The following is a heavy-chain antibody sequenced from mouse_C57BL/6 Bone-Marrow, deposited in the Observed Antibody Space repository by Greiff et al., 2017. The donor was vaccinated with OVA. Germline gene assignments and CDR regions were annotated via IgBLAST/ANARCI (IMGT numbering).Heavy chain of an antibody. CDR3: ARERDGYYWYFDV. CDR2: INPGSGGT. Sequence: QVQLQQSGAELVRPGTSVKVSCKASGYAFTNYLIEWVKQRPGQGLEWIGVINPGSGGTNYNEKFKGKATLTADKSSSTAYMQLSSLTSEDSAVYFCARERDGYYWYFDVWGTGTTVTVSS. D-gene: IGHD2-3*01. CDR1: GYAFTNYL. V-gene: IGHV1-54*01. J-gene: IGHJ1*03.